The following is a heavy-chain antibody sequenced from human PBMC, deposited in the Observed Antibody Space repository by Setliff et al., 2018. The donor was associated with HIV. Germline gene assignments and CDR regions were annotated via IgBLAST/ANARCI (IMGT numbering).Heavy chain of an antibody. V-gene: IGHV4-59*11. J-gene: IGHJ6*02. CDR2: IYFSGST. D-gene: IGHD3-16*01. CDR1: GDSMRNQD. Sequence: SETLSLTCSVSGDSMRNQDWNWIRQSPGKGLEWIGYIYFSGSTNYNPSLKSRVTISVDTSKNQFSLKLTSVTAADTAVYYCARGLSVYSYANIYYSHGMDVWGQGTTVTVSS. CDR3: ARGLSVYSYANIYYSHGMDV.